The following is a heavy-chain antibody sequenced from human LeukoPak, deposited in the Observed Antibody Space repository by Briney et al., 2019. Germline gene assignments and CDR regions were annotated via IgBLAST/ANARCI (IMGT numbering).Heavy chain of an antibody. Sequence: ASVKVSCKASGYTFTGYYMHWVRQAPGQGLEWMGWINPNSGGTNYAQKFQGRVTMTRDTSISTAYMELSRLRSDDTAVYYCARDRNVFWPYTGEYNWLDPWGQGTLVTVSS. J-gene: IGHJ5*02. V-gene: IGHV1-2*02. CDR2: INPNSGGT. CDR1: GYTFTGYY. D-gene: IGHD3-16*01. CDR3: ARDRNVFWPYTGEYNWLDP.